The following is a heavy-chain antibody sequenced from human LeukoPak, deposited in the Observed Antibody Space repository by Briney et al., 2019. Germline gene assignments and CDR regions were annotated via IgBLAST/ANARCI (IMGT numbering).Heavy chain of an antibody. J-gene: IGHJ4*02. CDR1: GFTFSSYE. CDR2: ISSSGSTI. V-gene: IGHV3-48*03. Sequence: GGSLRLSCAASGFTFSSYEMNWVRQAPGKGLEWVSYISSSGSTIYYADSVKGRFTISRDNAKNSLYLQMNGLRAEDTAVYYCARWGRAAYDSSGYYHFDYWGQGTLVTVSS. D-gene: IGHD3-22*01. CDR3: ARWGRAAYDSSGYYHFDY.